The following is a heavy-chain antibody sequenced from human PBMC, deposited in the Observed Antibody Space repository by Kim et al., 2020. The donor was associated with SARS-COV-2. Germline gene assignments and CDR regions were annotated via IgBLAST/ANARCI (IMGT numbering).Heavy chain of an antibody. CDR2: IYTSGST. J-gene: IGHJ4*02. CDR1: GVSISSYY. CDR3: ARDRPTGTIGGLDY. D-gene: IGHD1-7*01. V-gene: IGHV4-4*07. Sequence: SETLSLTCTVSGVSISSYYWSWIRQPAGKGLEWIGRIYTSGSTNKNPTPKSRVTMSVDTSKNQFSLKLSSVTAADTAVYYCARDRPTGTIGGLDYWGQGTLVTVSS.